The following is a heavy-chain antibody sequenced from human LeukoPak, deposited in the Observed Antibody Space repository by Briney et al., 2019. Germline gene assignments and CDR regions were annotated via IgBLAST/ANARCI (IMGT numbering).Heavy chain of an antibody. D-gene: IGHD5/OR15-5a*01. CDR3: ARDRLPSDQDDFDH. J-gene: IGHJ5*02. Sequence: GRALRLSCVASGFTFSASTMHWVRQAPGKGLEWVAVLSYDGFTQYYADSVKGRFTISRDNSKNTLYLQMNSLRPEDTAVYHCARDRLPSDQDDFDHWGQGTLVTVSS. CDR1: GFTFSAST. V-gene: IGHV3-30*04. CDR2: LSYDGFTQ.